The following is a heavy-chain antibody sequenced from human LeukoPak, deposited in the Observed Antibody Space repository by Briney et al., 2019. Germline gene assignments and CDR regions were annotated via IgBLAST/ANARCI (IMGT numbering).Heavy chain of an antibody. J-gene: IGHJ4*02. Sequence: PGGSLRLSCATSGFTFTCCGMHWVRQASGKGLEWVAAISSSDGNSKYYADSVKGRFTISRDNSKNTVYLQMNSLRADDTAVYYCAKWSGNRPFYYFDYWGQGTLVTVSS. D-gene: IGHD3-3*01. V-gene: IGHV3-30*18. CDR1: GFTFTCCG. CDR3: AKWSGNRPFYYFDY. CDR2: ISSSDGNSK.